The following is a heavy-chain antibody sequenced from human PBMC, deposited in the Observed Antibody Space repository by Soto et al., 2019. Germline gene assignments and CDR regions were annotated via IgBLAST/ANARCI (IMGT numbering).Heavy chain of an antibody. CDR1: GFTFSTYS. J-gene: IGHJ4*02. D-gene: IGHD2-15*01. CDR2: ITTSSSFR. CDR3: ARDLGVALATLTLDS. V-gene: IGHV3-21*01. Sequence: EVHLVESGGGLVKPGGSLRLSCAASGFTFSTYSMNWVRQAPGKGLEWVADITTSSSFRFYADSMKGRFTISRDDAKNSLYLQMNSLRAEDTGVYYCARDLGVALATLTLDSWGQGTLVTVSS.